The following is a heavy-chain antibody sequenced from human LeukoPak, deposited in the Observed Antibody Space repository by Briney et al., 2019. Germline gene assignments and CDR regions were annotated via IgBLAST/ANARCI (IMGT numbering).Heavy chain of an antibody. J-gene: IGHJ4*02. V-gene: IGHV3-30*09. CDR1: GFTFSNYA. D-gene: IGHD3-10*01. CDR2: TSFDGKNK. CDR3: ARGKGGLYYGSGRQGGYFDF. Sequence: GGSLRLACAASGFTFSNYAMHWVCQAPGRGLEWVAVTSFDGKNKFYADSVKCRFAIFRDNSKNTLYLQVDNLRAEDTSVYFCARGKGGLYYGSGRQGGYFDFWGQGTRVTVSS.